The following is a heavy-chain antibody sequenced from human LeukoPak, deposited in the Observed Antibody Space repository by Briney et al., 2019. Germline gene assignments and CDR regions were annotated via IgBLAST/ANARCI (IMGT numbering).Heavy chain of an antibody. CDR1: GGSISSYY. Sequence: SETLSLTCTVSGGSISSYYWSWIRQPPGKGLEWIGYIYYSGSTNYNPSLKSRVTISVDTSKNQFSLKLSSVTAADTAVYYCARRSDYYDSSGYYRSYWYFDLWGRGTLVTVSS. V-gene: IGHV4-59*12. CDR2: IYYSGST. CDR3: ARRSDYYDSSGYYRSYWYFDL. J-gene: IGHJ2*01. D-gene: IGHD3-22*01.